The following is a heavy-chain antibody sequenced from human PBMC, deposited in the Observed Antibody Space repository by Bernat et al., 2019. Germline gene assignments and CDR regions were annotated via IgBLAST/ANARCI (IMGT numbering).Heavy chain of an antibody. J-gene: IGHJ3*02. CDR3: ARLGSSSDAFDI. V-gene: IGHV4-39*01. Sequence: QLQLQESGPGLVKPSETLSLTCTVSGGSISTGSYYWGWNRQPPGKGLEWIGSIYYSGSTYYNPSLKSRVTISVDTSKKQFSLNLNSVTAADTAVYYCARLGSSSDAFDIWGQGTMVTVSS. CDR1: GGSISTGSYY. CDR2: IYYSGST. D-gene: IGHD6-6*01.